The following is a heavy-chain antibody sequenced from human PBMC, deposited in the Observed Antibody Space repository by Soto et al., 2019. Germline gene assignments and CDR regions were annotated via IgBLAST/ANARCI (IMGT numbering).Heavy chain of an antibody. D-gene: IGHD1-26*01. CDR3: ARDVSGGTYPWFFDL. CDR2: ISGYNGNI. Sequence: QGQLVQSGAEVKKPGASVNVSCTASGYTSSIYGISWVRQAPGQGLEWMAWISGYNGNIKYAQKFQGRVTVATDTTTTGAYMELRSLRSDDTAVYYCARDVSGGTYPWFFDLWGRGTLVTVSS. CDR1: GYTSSIYG. J-gene: IGHJ2*01. V-gene: IGHV1-18*04.